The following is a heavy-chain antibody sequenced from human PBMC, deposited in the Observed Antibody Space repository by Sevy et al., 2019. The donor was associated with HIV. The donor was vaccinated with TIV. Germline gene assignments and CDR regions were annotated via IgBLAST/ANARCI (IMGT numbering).Heavy chain of an antibody. CDR1: GFSVSSNY. V-gene: IGHV3-53*01. CDR2: IYSDGRT. CDR3: TREDIVLGEDNYYGMDV. D-gene: IGHD2-15*01. Sequence: GGSLRLSCVVSGFSVSSNYMSWVRQAPGKGLEWVSNIYSDGRTYYADSVRGRFTISGDTSKNTVYLEMKSLRAEDTAVYYFTREDIVLGEDNYYGMDVWGHGTTVTVSS. J-gene: IGHJ6*02.